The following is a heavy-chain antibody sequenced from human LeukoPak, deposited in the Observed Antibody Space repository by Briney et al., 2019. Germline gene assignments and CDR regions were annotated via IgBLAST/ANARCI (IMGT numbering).Heavy chain of an antibody. CDR1: GGSISSYY. J-gene: IGHJ5*02. CDR3: AREVAYGGNSNWFDP. V-gene: IGHV4-59*01. Sequence: PSETLSLTCTVSGGSISSYYWTWIRQSPGKGLEWIGYIYYSGSTNYNPSVKSRVAISVDTSKNQFSLKLSSVTAADTAVYYCAREVAYGGNSNWFDPWGQGTLVTVSS. D-gene: IGHD4-23*01. CDR2: IYYSGST.